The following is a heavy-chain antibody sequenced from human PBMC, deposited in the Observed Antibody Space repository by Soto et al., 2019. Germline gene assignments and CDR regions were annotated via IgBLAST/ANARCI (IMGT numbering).Heavy chain of an antibody. CDR1: GGSISSSSYY. Sequence: PSETLSLTCTVSGGSISSSSYYWGWIRQPPGKGLEWIGSIYYSGSTYYNPSLKSRVTISVDTSKNQFSLKLSSVTAADTAVYYCARLPLRFGEYSYYYGMDVWGQGTTVTVSS. CDR2: IYYSGST. J-gene: IGHJ6*02. CDR3: ARLPLRFGEYSYYYGMDV. D-gene: IGHD3-10*01. V-gene: IGHV4-39*01.